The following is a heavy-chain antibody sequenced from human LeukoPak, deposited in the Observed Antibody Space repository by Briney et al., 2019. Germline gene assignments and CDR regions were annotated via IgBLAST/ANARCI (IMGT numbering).Heavy chain of an antibody. Sequence: PGGSLRLSCAASGFTFSSYGMHWVRQAPGKGLEWVAVIWYDGSNKYYADSVKGRFTISRDNSKNTLYLQMNSLRAGDTAVYYCARAYYDSSGYMVLDYWGQGTLVTVSS. CDR3: ARAYYDSSGYMVLDY. CDR2: IWYDGSNK. V-gene: IGHV3-33*01. CDR1: GFTFSSYG. J-gene: IGHJ4*02. D-gene: IGHD3-22*01.